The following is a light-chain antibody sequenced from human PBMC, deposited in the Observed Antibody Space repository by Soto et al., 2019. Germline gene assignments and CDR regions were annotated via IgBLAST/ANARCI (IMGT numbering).Light chain of an antibody. Sequence: QSVLTQPASVSGSPGQSITISCTGTCSDVGGYNYVSWYQQHPGKAPKLMIYEVSNRPSGVSNRFSGSKSGNTASLTISGLQAEDEADYYCSSYTSSSPLVFGTGTKVTVL. J-gene: IGLJ1*01. CDR2: EVS. CDR1: CSDVGGYNY. CDR3: SSYTSSSPLV. V-gene: IGLV2-14*01.